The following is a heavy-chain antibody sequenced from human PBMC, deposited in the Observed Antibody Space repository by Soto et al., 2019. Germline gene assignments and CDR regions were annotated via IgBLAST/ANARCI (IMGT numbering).Heavy chain of an antibody. CDR1: GFTVSSNY. V-gene: IGHV3-53*04. Sequence: VQLVESGGGLVQPGGSLRLSCAASGFTVSSNYMSWVRQAPGKGLEWVSVIYSGGSTYYADSVKGRFTISRHNSKNTLYLQMNSLRAEDTAVYYCARDQGYQLLSGAFDIWGQGTMVTVSS. CDR3: ARDQGYQLLSGAFDI. CDR2: IYSGGST. J-gene: IGHJ3*02. D-gene: IGHD2-2*01.